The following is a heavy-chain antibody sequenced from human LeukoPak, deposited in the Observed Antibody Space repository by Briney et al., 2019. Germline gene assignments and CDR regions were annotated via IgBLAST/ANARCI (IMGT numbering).Heavy chain of an antibody. Sequence: PGGSLRLSCAASGFTFSSYWMSWVRQAPGKGLEWVANIKQDGSEKYYVDSVKGRFTISRDNAKNSLYLQMNSLRAEGTAVYYCARVSPYYYGSGSPEQFDYWGQGTLVTVSS. D-gene: IGHD3-10*01. V-gene: IGHV3-7*01. CDR3: ARVSPYYYGSGSPEQFDY. CDR1: GFTFSSYW. CDR2: IKQDGSEK. J-gene: IGHJ4*02.